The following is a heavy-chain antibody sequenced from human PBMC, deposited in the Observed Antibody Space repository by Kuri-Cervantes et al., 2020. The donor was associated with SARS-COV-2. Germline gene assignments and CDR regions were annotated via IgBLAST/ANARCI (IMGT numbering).Heavy chain of an antibody. CDR3: ARDAKTRYSGYGLSYYGMDV. CDR2: ISSNGGST. D-gene: IGHD5-12*01. CDR1: GFTFSSYA. Sequence: GESLKISCAASGFTFSSYAMHWVRQAPGKGLEYVSAISSNGGSTYYANSVKGRFTISRDNAKNSLYLQMNSLRAEDTAVYYCARDAKTRYSGYGLSYYGMDVWGQGTTVTVSS. V-gene: IGHV3-64*01. J-gene: IGHJ6*02.